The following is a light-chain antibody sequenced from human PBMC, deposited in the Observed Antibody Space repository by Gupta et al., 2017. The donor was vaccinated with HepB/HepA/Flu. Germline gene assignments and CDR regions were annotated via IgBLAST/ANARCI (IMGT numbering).Light chain of an antibody. CDR2: DAS. CDR1: QNVDTY. J-gene: IGKJ2*04. Sequence: EIVLTPSPATLSLSPGESATLSCRASQNVDTYLAWYQQKPGQAPRLLIYDASNRASGIPARLSGSGSETDFTLTISSREQEDSAVYYCQQRVTLPLCSFGQGTKLEIK. CDR3: QQRVTLPLCS. V-gene: IGKV3-11*01.